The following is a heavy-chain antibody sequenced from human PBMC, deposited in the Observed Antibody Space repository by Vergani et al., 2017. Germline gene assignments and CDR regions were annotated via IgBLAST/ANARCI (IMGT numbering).Heavy chain of an antibody. CDR2: TWYDGNNK. D-gene: IGHD1-14*01. Sequence: QVQLVESGGGVVQPGRSLRLSCAASGCTFNQYGMHWVRQAPGKGLEWVAVTWYDGNNKQYADSVKGRFTISRVNSKSTMYLQMNSLRDEDTGVYYCARDLRLLYNRFDPWGQGTLVTVSS. J-gene: IGHJ5*02. CDR1: GCTFNQYG. CDR3: ARDLRLLYNRFDP. V-gene: IGHV3-33*01.